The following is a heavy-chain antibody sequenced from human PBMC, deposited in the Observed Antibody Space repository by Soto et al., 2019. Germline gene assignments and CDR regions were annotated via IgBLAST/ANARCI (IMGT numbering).Heavy chain of an antibody. V-gene: IGHV3-30-3*01. J-gene: IGHJ6*02. CDR2: ISYDGSNK. CDR1: GFTFSSYA. CDR3: ASLYDILTDYYYYGMDV. Sequence: QVQLVESGGGVVQPGRSLRLSCAASGFTFSSYAMHWVRQAPGKGLEWVAVISYDGSNKYYADSVKGRFTISRDNSKNTLYLQMNSLRAEDTAVYYCASLYDILTDYYYYGMDVWGQGTTVTVSS. D-gene: IGHD3-9*01.